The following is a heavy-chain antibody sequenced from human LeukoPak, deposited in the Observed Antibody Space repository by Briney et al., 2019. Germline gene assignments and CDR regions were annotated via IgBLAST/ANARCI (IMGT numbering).Heavy chain of an antibody. CDR2: ISSSSSYI. CDR1: GFTFGSYS. D-gene: IGHD6-13*01. V-gene: IGHV3-21*01. J-gene: IGHJ4*02. Sequence: GGSLRLSCAASGFTFGSYSMNWVRQAPGKGLEWVSSISSSSSYIYYADSVKGRFTISRDNAKNSLYLQMNSLRAEDTAVYYCARVISSSWYTLYPGEFDYWGQGTLVTVSS. CDR3: ARVISSSWYTLYPGEFDY.